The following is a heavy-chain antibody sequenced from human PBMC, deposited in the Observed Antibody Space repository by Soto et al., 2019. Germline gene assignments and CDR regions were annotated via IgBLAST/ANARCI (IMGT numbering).Heavy chain of an antibody. Sequence: QVQLVQSGAEVKKPGSSVKVSCKISGGTFSRYSISWVRQAPGQGLEWMGGIVPIFGTTNYAQKFKDRVTITTDESATTAHMELSNLRSEDTAVYYCARPYEGGYSSNHHYYYALDVWGQGTAVTVSS. J-gene: IGHJ6*02. D-gene: IGHD3-22*01. CDR3: ARPYEGGYSSNHHYYYALDV. CDR2: IVPIFGTT. V-gene: IGHV1-69*01. CDR1: GGTFSRYS.